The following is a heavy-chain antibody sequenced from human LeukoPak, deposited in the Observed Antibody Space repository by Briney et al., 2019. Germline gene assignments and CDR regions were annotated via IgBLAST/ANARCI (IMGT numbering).Heavy chain of an antibody. D-gene: IGHD5-18*01. J-gene: IGHJ4*02. V-gene: IGHV3-30*18. Sequence: GGSVRLSCTASGFTFSTYWMHWVRQAPGKGLEWVAVISYDGSNKNYVDSVKGRFTISRDNSKNTLYLQMSSLRGEDTAVYYCAKDHLAGYSYGGYYFDYWGQGTLVTVSS. CDR2: ISYDGSNK. CDR3: AKDHLAGYSYGGYYFDY. CDR1: GFTFSTYW.